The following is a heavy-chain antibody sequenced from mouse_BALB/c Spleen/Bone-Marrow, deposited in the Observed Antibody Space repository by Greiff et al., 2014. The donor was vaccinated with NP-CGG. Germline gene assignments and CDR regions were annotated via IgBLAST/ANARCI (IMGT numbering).Heavy chain of an antibody. CDR2: IDPANGNT. D-gene: IGHD2-2*01. Sequence: VQLQQSGAEPVKPGASVKLSCTASGFNIKDTYMYWVKQRPEQGLEWIGRIDPANGNTKYDPKFQGKATITADTSSNTAYLRLSSLTSEDTAVYYCARWLPLAYWGQGTLVTVSA. V-gene: IGHV14-3*02. CDR1: GFNIKDTY. CDR3: ARWLPLAY. J-gene: IGHJ3*01.